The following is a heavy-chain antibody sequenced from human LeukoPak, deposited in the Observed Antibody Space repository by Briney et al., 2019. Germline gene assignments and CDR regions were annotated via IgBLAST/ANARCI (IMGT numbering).Heavy chain of an antibody. V-gene: IGHV3-23*01. D-gene: IGHD2-21*02. CDR2: ISGSGGST. Sequence: PGGSLRLSCAASGFTFSSYAMSWVRQAPGKGLEWVSAISGSGGSTYYADSVKGRFTISRDNSKNTLYLQMNSLRAEDTAVYYCAKLPYCGGDCRPKDAFDIWGQGTMVTVSS. J-gene: IGHJ3*02. CDR3: AKLPYCGGDCRPKDAFDI. CDR1: GFTFSSYA.